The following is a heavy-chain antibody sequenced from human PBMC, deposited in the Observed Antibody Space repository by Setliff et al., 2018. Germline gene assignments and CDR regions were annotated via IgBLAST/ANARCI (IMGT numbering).Heavy chain of an antibody. V-gene: IGHV3-20*04. CDR2: INWNGGRI. D-gene: IGHD3-22*01. CDR1: GFTFDDYV. CDR3: ARAHRYYSDTSGYYYDQGRSAFDI. Sequence: GGSLRLSCAASGFTFDDYVMTWVRQAPGKGPEWVSDINWNGGRIGYADPVKGRFTISRDNAKNSLYLQMNSLRVEDTALYYCARAHRYYSDTSGYYYDQGRSAFDIWGQGTMVTVSS. J-gene: IGHJ3*02.